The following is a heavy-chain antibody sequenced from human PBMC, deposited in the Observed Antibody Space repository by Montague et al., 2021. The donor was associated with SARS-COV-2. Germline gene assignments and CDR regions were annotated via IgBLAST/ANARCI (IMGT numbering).Heavy chain of an antibody. J-gene: IGHJ5*02. CDR3: ARGGTVTTFVAPNRTRRYNWVDP. D-gene: IGHD4-17*01. CDR1: GGSFSNYY. CDR2: INHSGST. Sequence: SETLSLTCAVSGGSFSNYYWSWIRQPPGKGLEWIGEINHSGSTNYNPSLKSRVTISVDTSKNQFSLKLSSVTAADTAVYYCARGGTVTTFVAPNRTRRYNWVDPGGQGTLATVS. V-gene: IGHV4-34*01.